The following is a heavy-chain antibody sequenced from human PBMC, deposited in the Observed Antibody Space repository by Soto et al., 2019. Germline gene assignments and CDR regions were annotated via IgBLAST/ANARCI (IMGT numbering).Heavy chain of an antibody. Sequence: QIQLVQSGAEVKKPGASVKVSCKASGYTFTSYGIIWVRQAPGQGLEWMGWISAYNGNRNYAQKVQGRVTMTTDTSTNTAYMEVRSLRSDDTAVYYCARDQVGATGDYWGQGTLVTVSS. V-gene: IGHV1-18*01. D-gene: IGHD1-26*01. J-gene: IGHJ4*02. CDR3: ARDQVGATGDY. CDR1: GYTFTSYG. CDR2: ISAYNGNR.